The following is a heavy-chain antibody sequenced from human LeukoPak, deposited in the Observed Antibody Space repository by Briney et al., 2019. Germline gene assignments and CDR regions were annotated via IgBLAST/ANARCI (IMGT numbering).Heavy chain of an antibody. Sequence: ASVTVSCKASGYTFTSYDINWVRQAAGQGLEGMGWMNPNSGNTGYAQKFQGRVTMTRNTSITTAYMELSSLRSEDTAVYYCARRYYYGSGSYYNVALRYWGQGTLVTVSS. CDR3: ARRYYYGSGSYYNVALRY. CDR2: MNPNSGNT. J-gene: IGHJ1*01. CDR1: GYTFTSYD. D-gene: IGHD3-10*01. V-gene: IGHV1-8*01.